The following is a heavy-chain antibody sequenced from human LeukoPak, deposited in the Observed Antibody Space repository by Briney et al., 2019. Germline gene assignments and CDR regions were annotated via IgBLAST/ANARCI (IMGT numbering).Heavy chain of an antibody. D-gene: IGHD1-26*01. CDR2: VREKANSYTT. J-gene: IGHJ3*02. Sequence: GGSLRLSCAASGFTFSDHNMQWGRQAPGKGLGWVGRVREKANSYTTEYAASVKGRFTISRDDSKNSMFLQMNNLETEDTAFYYCARERWRSGSYHDAFDIWGQGTMVTVSS. CDR3: ARERWRSGSYHDAFDI. V-gene: IGHV3-72*01. CDR1: GFTFSDHN.